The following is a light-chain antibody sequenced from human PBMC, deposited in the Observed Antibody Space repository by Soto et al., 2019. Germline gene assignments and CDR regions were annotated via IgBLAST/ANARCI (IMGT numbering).Light chain of an antibody. V-gene: IGLV2-14*01. CDR3: SSYTSSSTVV. Sequence: QSALTQPASVSGSPGQSITISCTGTSSDVGGYNYVSWYQQHPGKAPKLIIYDVSNRPSEVSNRFSGSKSGNTASLTISGLQAEDEADYYCSSYTSSSTVVFGGGTKLTVL. J-gene: IGLJ2*01. CDR2: DVS. CDR1: SSDVGGYNY.